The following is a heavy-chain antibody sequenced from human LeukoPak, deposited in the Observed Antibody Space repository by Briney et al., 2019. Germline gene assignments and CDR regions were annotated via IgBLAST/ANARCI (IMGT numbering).Heavy chain of an antibody. V-gene: IGHV3-53*04. J-gene: IGHJ3*02. CDR3: ARWKMEGIVVDVFDI. Sequence: ETLSLTYTVSGGSISNYLWSWIRQAPGKGLEWVSAIYSGGATYYTDSVKGRFTMSRHTSKNTLDLQMNSLRVEDTAVYYCARWKMEGIVVDVFDIWGQGTRVTVSS. CDR2: IYSGGAT. CDR1: GGSISNYL. D-gene: IGHD3-22*01.